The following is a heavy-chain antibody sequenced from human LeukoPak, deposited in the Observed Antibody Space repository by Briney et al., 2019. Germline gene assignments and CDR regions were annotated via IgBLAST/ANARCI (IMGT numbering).Heavy chain of an antibody. Sequence: GGSLRLSCVASGFTFSNNGMHWVRQAPGKGLEWVAVIWYDGSSRYYADPVKGRFTISRDTSKNTLYLQMNSLRAEDTAVYYCAKSSTYSSGAHAYDIWGQGTLVTVSS. CDR2: IWYDGSSR. CDR3: AKSSTYSSGAHAYDI. J-gene: IGHJ3*02. D-gene: IGHD6-19*01. V-gene: IGHV3-33*06. CDR1: GFTFSNNG.